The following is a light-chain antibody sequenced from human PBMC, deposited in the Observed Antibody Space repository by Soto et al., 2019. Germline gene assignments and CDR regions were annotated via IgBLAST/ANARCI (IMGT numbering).Light chain of an antibody. V-gene: IGLV2-14*01. CDR1: SSDVGTYNS. CDR3: SSYTSSSSYV. J-gene: IGLJ1*01. CDR2: DVS. Sequence: HSALTQPAAVSGSPGQSIAISCTGTSSDVGTYNSVSWYQQYPGKAPKLMIHDVSNRPSGVSDRFSGSKSGNTASLTIPGLQSEDEADYYCSSYTSSSSYVFGSGTKV.